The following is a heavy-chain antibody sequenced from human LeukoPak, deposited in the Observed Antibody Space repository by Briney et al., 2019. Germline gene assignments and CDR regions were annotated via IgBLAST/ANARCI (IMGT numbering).Heavy chain of an antibody. CDR1: GFTFSSYA. V-gene: IGHV3-23*01. CDR2: ISGSGGST. J-gene: IGHJ4*02. Sequence: GGSLRLSCAASGFTFSSYAMSWVRQAPGKGLEWVSAISGSGGSTYYADSVKGRFTISRDDSKNTLYLQMNSLRAEDTAVYYCAKDRGTSWAAAHDYWGQGTLVTVSS. CDR3: AKDRGTSWAAAHDY. D-gene: IGHD6-13*01.